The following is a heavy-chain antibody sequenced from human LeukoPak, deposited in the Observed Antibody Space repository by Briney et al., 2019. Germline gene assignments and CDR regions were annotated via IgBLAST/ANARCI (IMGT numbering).Heavy chain of an antibody. V-gene: IGHV4-39*01. CDR2: IYYSGST. CDR3: ARPGEVYYDDSSGYPAHYFDY. D-gene: IGHD3-22*01. Sequence: PSETLSLTCSVSGGSIYNSAYHWGWIRQPPGKGLEWIGSIYYSGSTYYNPSLKSRVTISVDTSKNQFSLKLSSVTAADTAVYYCARPGEVYYDDSSGYPAHYFDYSGQGTLVTVSS. J-gene: IGHJ4*02. CDR1: GGSIYNSAYH.